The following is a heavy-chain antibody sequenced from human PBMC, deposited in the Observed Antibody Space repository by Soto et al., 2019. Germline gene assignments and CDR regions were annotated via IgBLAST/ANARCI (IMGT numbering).Heavy chain of an antibody. D-gene: IGHD3-3*01. CDR3: AKDWDYDFWSGGPFDY. CDR2: ISYDGSNK. Sequence: HPGGSLRLSCAASGFTFSSYGMHWVRQAPGKGLEWVAVISYDGSNKYYADSVKGRFTISRDNSKNTLYLQMNSLRAEDTAVYYCAKDWDYDFWSGGPFDYWGQGTLVTXSS. J-gene: IGHJ4*02. CDR1: GFTFSSYG. V-gene: IGHV3-30*18.